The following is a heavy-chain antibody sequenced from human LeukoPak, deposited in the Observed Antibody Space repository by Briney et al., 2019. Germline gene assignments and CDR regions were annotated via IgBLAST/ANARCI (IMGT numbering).Heavy chain of an antibody. V-gene: IGHV4-39*07. CDR2: MDYSGST. Sequence: SETLSLTCTVSGGSISSSSHYWGWIRQPPGKGLEWIGSMDYSGSTYYNPSLKSRVTISVDTSKNQFSLKLSSVTAADTAVYYCARDPVSYGGSGFDPWGQGTLVTVSS. CDR3: ARDPVSYGGSGFDP. J-gene: IGHJ5*02. D-gene: IGHD4-23*01. CDR1: GGSISSSSHY.